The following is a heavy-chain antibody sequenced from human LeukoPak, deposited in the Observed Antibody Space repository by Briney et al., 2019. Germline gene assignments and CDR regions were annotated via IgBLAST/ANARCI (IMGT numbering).Heavy chain of an antibody. V-gene: IGHV3-23*01. J-gene: IGHJ4*02. CDR2: ISGSGGST. CDR3: AKGGGQQLVFFDY. D-gene: IGHD6-13*01. Sequence: GGSLRLSCAASGFTFSSYAMSWVRQAPGKGLEWVSAISGSGGSTYYADSVKGRFTISRDNSKNTLYLQMNSLRAGDTAVYYCAKGGGQQLVFFDYWGQGTLVTVSS. CDR1: GFTFSSYA.